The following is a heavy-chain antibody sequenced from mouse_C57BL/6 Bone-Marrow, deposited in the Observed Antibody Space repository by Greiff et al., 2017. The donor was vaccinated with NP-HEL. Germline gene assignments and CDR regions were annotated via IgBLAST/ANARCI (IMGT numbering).Heavy chain of an antibody. CDR2: IDPETGGT. CDR1: GYTFTDYE. V-gene: IGHV1-15*01. Sequence: QVQLQQSGAELVRPGASVTLSCKASGYTFTDYEMHWVKQTPVHGLEWIGAIDPETGGTAYNQKFKGKAILTADKSSSTAYMELRSLTSEDSAVYYCTRALYSNYGYGGQGTTLTVSS. D-gene: IGHD2-5*01. CDR3: TRALYSNYGY. J-gene: IGHJ2*01.